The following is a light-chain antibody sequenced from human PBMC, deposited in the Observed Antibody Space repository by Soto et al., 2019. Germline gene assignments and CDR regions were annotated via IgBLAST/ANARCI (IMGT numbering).Light chain of an antibody. J-gene: IGKJ2*01. Sequence: DIVMPQSPATLSVSPGERATLSCRASPSVSSNLAWYQQKPGQAPRLLIYGASTRATGIPARFSGSGSGTEFTLTISSLQSEDFAVYYCQQYNNWPPYTFGQGTKLEIK. CDR1: PSVSSN. V-gene: IGKV3-15*01. CDR2: GAS. CDR3: QQYNNWPPYT.